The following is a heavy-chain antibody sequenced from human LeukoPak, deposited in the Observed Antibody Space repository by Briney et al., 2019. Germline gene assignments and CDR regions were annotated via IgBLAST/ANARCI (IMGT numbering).Heavy chain of an antibody. D-gene: IGHD3-22*01. CDR2: IYHSGST. CDR3: ARVRRVYYYDSSGYSPDYYYYGMDV. Sequence: PSQTLSLTCAVSGGSISSGGYSWSWIRQPPGKGLEWIGYIYHSGSTYYNPSLKSRVTISVDRSKNQFSLSLSSVTAADTAVYYCARVRRVYYYDSSGYSPDYYYYGMDVWGQGTTVTVSS. CDR1: GGSISSGGYS. J-gene: IGHJ6*02. V-gene: IGHV4-30-2*01.